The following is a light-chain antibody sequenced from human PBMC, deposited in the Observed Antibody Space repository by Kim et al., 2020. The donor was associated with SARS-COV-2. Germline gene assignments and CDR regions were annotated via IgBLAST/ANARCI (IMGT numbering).Light chain of an antibody. V-gene: IGLV3-19*01. CDR2: GKN. Sequence: VALGQTVRITCQGDSLRRYYASWYQQKPGQPPVLVIYGKNNRPSGIPDRFSGSSSGNTASLTITGAQAEEEADYYCKSRDSSGKVVFGGGTKVTVL. J-gene: IGLJ2*01. CDR1: SLRRYY. CDR3: KSRDSSGKVV.